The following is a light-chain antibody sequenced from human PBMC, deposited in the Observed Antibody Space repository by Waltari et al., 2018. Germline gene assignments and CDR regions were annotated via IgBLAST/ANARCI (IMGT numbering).Light chain of an antibody. J-gene: IGKJ1*01. CDR2: KAS. Sequence: DIQMTQSPSTLSASVGDRVTITCRASQSISSWLAWYQQKPGKAPKLLIYKASSVESGFPSRFSGSGSGTEFTLTISSLQPDDFATYYGQQYNSYSRTFGQGTKVEIK. CDR3: QQYNSYSRT. V-gene: IGKV1-5*03. CDR1: QSISSW.